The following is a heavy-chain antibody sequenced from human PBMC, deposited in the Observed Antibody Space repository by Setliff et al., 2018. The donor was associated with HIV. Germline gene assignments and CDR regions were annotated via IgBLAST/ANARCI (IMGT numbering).Heavy chain of an antibody. V-gene: IGHV3-21*01. CDR3: TRDNGQSGYSAFDV. D-gene: IGHD3-3*01. Sequence: GGSLRLSCTASGFTFRSFSMNWVRQAPGKGLEWVSSISGSGSYIFYADSLKGRFTISRDNAQNSLFLQMNSLRAEDTAVYFCTRDNGQSGYSAFDVWGQGTMVTVSS. J-gene: IGHJ3*01. CDR2: ISGSGSYI. CDR1: GFTFRSFS.